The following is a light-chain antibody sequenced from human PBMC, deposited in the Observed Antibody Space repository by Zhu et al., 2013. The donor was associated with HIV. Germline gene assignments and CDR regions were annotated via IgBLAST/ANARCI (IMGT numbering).Light chain of an antibody. CDR2: GAS. J-gene: IGKJ1*01. CDR1: QSVSSN. CDR3: QHYNNWPPWT. Sequence: EIVMTQSPATLSVSPGERATLSCRASQSVSSNLAWYQQKPGQAPRLLISGASTRAAGIPARFSGSGSGTEFTLTISSLQSEDFAVYYCQHYNNWPPWTFGQGTHGGNQT. V-gene: IGKV3-15*01.